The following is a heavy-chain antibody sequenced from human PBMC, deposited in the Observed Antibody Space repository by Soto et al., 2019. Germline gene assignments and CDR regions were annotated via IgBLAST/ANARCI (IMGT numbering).Heavy chain of an antibody. V-gene: IGHV1-8*01. CDR3: ARVALPESTRGYSPKKIHYGMDV. CDR1: GYTSTSYD. CDR2: MNPNSGNT. D-gene: IGHD5-18*01. J-gene: IGHJ6*02. Sequence: ASVKVSCKASGYTSTSYDINWVRQATGQGLEWMGWMNPNSGNTGYAQKFQGRVTMTRNTSISTAYMELSSLRSEDTAVYYCARVALPESTRGYSPKKIHYGMDVWGQGTTVTVSS.